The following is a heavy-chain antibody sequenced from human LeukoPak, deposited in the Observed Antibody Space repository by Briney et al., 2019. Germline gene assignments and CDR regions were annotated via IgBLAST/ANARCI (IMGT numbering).Heavy chain of an antibody. V-gene: IGHV1-3*03. CDR2: IHVGNGNT. CDR3: AKGTRGWVAVPFDY. D-gene: IGHD6-19*01. Sequence: GASVKVSCKTSGYTFTTSGIHWVRQAPGQRLEWMGWIHVGNGNTKYSEEFQGRVTISRDTSANTAYMELSSLRSDDMGVYYCAKGTRGWVAVPFDYWGQGTLVTVSS. J-gene: IGHJ4*02. CDR1: GYTFTTSG.